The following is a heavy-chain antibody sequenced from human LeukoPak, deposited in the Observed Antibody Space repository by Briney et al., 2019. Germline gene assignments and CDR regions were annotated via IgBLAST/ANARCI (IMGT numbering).Heavy chain of an antibody. CDR2: ISYDGSNK. J-gene: IGHJ4*02. Sequence: GGSLRLSCAGSGFTFSSYGMHWVRQAPGKGLEWVAVISYDGSNKYYADSVKGRFTISRDNSKNTLYLQMNSLRAEDTAVYYCAKELNSGGNDGYFDYWGQGTLVTVSS. CDR3: AKELNSGGNDGYFDY. V-gene: IGHV3-30*18. CDR1: GFTFSSYG. D-gene: IGHD1-26*01.